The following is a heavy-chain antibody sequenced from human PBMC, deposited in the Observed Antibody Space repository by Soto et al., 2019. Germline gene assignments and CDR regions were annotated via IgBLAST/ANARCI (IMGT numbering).Heavy chain of an antibody. J-gene: IGHJ6*02. CDR1: GFTFDDYT. CDR3: AKADYYYYGMDV. V-gene: IGHV3-43*01. CDR2: ISWDGGST. Sequence: QPGGSLRLSCAASGFTFDDYTMHWVRQAPGKGLEWVSLISWDGGSTYYADSVKGRFTISRDNSKNSLYLQMNSLRTEDTALYYCAKADYYYYGMDVWGQGTTVTVSS.